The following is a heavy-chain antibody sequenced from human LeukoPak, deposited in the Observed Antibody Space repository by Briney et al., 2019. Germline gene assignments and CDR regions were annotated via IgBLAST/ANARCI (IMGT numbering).Heavy chain of an antibody. CDR3: AREAYCGGDCYSGAFDI. J-gene: IGHJ3*02. CDR2: IYYSGST. CDR1: GGSISSYY. Sequence: SETLSLTCTVSGGSISSYYWSWIRQPPGKGLEWIGYIYYSGSTNYNPSLKSRVTISVDTSKNQFSLKLSSVTAADTAVYYCAREAYCGGDCYSGAFDIWGQGTTVTVSS. D-gene: IGHD2-21*01. V-gene: IGHV4-59*01.